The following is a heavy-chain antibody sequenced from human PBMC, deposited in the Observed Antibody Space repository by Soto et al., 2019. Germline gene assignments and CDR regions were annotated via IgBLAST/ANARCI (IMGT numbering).Heavy chain of an antibody. CDR3: ANNGIAAQGRYYYYYGMDV. V-gene: IGHV1-18*01. CDR2: ISAYNGNT. CDR1: GYTFTSYG. Sequence: ASVKGSCKASGYTFTSYGISWVRQAPGQGLEWMGWISAYNGNTNYAQKLQGRVTMTTDTSTSTAYMELRSLRSDDTAVYYCANNGIAAQGRYYYYYGMDVWGQGTTVTVYS. J-gene: IGHJ6*02. D-gene: IGHD6-6*01.